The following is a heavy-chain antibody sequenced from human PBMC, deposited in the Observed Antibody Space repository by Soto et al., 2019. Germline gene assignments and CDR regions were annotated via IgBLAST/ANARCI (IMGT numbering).Heavy chain of an antibody. CDR3: ARVGGRTYYYYYMDV. CDR1: GGSISSYY. V-gene: IGHV4-59*01. CDR2: IYYSGST. J-gene: IGHJ6*03. Sequence: QVQLQESGPGLVKPSGTLSLTCTVSGGSISSYYWSWIRQPPGKGLEWIGYIYYSGSTNYNPSLKSRVTISVDTSKNQFSLKLSSVTAADTAVYYCARVGGRTYYYYYMDVWGKGTTVTVSS. D-gene: IGHD3-16*01.